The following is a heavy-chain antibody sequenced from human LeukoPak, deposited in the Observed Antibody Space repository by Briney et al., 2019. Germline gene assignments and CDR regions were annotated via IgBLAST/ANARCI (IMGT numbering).Heavy chain of an antibody. D-gene: IGHD1-26*01. J-gene: IGHJ4*02. CDR1: GGSISSDTYY. V-gene: IGHV4-39*07. CDR3: ARDSPGGGELQELYYFDY. Sequence: PSETLSLTCSVSGGSISSDTYYWGWIRQPPGKGLEWIGTMYYSGNTDYNPSLKSRITISVDTSKNQFSLKLSSVTAADTAVYYCARDSPGGGELQELYYFDYWGQGTLVTVSS. CDR2: MYYSGNT.